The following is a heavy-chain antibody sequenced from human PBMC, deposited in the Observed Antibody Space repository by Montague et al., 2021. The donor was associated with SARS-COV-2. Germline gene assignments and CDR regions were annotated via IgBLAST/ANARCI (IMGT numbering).Heavy chain of an antibody. V-gene: IGHV4-59*08. J-gene: IGHJ4*02. CDR3: ARHTSWLHPDY. CDR2: IYYTGSA. Sequence: SETLSLTCTVSGDATISSFHCSWLRQPPGKGLEWIGYIYYTGSAKYSPSLKSLVTMSVDTSNNQFSLRLCSVTAADTAVYYCARHTSWLHPDYWGQGTLVIVSA. D-gene: IGHD2-2*01. CDR1: GDATISSFH.